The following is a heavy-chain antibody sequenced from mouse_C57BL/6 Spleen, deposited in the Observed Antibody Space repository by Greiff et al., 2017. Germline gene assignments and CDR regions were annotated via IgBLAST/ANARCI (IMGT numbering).Heavy chain of an antibody. CDR1: GYTFTDYY. CDR3: ARNGNYGSWYFDV. D-gene: IGHD2-1*01. CDR2: IFPGSGSP. V-gene: IGHV1-75*01. J-gene: IGHJ1*03. Sequence: QVQLQQSGPELVKPGALVKISCKASGYTFTDYYINWVKQRPGQGLEWIGWIFPGSGSPYYNEKFKGKATLTVDKSSSTAYMLLSSLTSEDSAVYFCARNGNYGSWYFDVWGTGITVTVSS.